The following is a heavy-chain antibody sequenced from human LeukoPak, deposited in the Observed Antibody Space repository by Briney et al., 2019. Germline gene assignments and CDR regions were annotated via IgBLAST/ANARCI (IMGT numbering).Heavy chain of an antibody. CDR2: ISSSGSTI. D-gene: IGHD5-18*01. V-gene: IGHV3-48*03. CDR3: ARERATRGYSYGGLTYFDY. Sequence: GRSLRLSCAASGFTFSSYEMNWVRQAPGKGLEWVSYISSSGSTIYYADSVKGRFTISRDNAKNSLYLQMNSLRAEDTAVYYCARERATRGYSYGGLTYFDYWGQGTLVTVSS. J-gene: IGHJ4*02. CDR1: GFTFSSYE.